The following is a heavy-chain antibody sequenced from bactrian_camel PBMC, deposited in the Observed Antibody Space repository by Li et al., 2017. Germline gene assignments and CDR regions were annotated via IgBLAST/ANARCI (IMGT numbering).Heavy chain of an antibody. CDR1: GYTYNRYC. CDR2: IDTDGST. V-gene: IGHV3S1*01. Sequence: VQLVESGGGLVQPGGSLTLTCVASGYTYNRYCMGWFRLAPGEEREGVAIIDTDGSTFYADSVAGRFTISQDKTLTTVYLEMNKLKPEDTAMYYCAASDLLLTGTQLGAVGYRFWGQGTQVTVS. CDR3: AASDLLLTGTQLGAVGYRF. D-gene: IGHD5*01. J-gene: IGHJ4*01.